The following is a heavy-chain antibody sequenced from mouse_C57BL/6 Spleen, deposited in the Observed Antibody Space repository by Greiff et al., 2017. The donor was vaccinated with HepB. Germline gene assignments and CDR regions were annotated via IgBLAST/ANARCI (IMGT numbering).Heavy chain of an antibody. V-gene: IGHV1-61*01. Sequence: VQLQQPGAELVRPGSSVKLSCKASGYTFTSYWMDWVKQRPGQGLEWIGNIYPSDSETHYNQKFKDKATLTVDKSSSTAYMQLSSLTSEDSAVYYCARSRDYDRYFDVWGTGTTVTVSS. J-gene: IGHJ1*03. D-gene: IGHD2-4*01. CDR1: GYTFTSYW. CDR2: IYPSDSET. CDR3: ARSRDYDRYFDV.